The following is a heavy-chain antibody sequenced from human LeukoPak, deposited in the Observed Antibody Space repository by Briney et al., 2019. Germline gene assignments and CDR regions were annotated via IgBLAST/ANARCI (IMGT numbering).Heavy chain of an antibody. CDR1: GGTFSSYA. V-gene: IGHV1-69*04. CDR2: IIPILDIA. Sequence: GASVKVSCKASGGTFSSYAISWVRQAPGQGLEWMGRIIPILDIANSAQKFQGRVTITADKSTGTAYMELSSLRSEDTAVYYCAREVSDGSGYYYGWFDPWGQGTLVTVSS. J-gene: IGHJ5*02. CDR3: AREVSDGSGYYYGWFDP. D-gene: IGHD3-22*01.